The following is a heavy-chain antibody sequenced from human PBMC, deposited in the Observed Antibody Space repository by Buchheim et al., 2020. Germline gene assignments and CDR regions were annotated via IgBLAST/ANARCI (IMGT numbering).Heavy chain of an antibody. D-gene: IGHD6-19*01. J-gene: IGHJ4*02. CDR2: INHSGST. Sequence: QVQLQQWGAGLLKPSETLSLTCAVYGGSFSGYYWSWIRQPPGKGLEWVGEINHSGSTDYNPSLKSRVTISVDTSKNQFSLKLSSVTAADTAVYYCARGLRSVSRVRSSVAGHFDYWGQGTL. CDR3: ARGLRSVSRVRSSVAGHFDY. V-gene: IGHV4-34*01. CDR1: GGSFSGYY.